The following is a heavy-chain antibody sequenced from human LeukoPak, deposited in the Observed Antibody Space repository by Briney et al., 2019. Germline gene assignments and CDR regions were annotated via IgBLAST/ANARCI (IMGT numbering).Heavy chain of an antibody. CDR1: AGSISSYW. V-gene: IGHV4-4*07. Sequence: SETLSLTCTVSAGSISSYWWSWLRQPAGKELEWIGRIHRSGSTRYNPSLESRVIMSVDASQNHFSLRMTSVTAADTAVYYCAKFGDYGHCWGQGILVTVSS. CDR3: AKFGDYGHC. CDR2: IHRSGST. J-gene: IGHJ4*02. D-gene: IGHD4-17*01.